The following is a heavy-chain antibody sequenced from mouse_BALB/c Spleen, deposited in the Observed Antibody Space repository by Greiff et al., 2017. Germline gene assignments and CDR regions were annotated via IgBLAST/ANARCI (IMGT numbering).Heavy chain of an antibody. Sequence: EVHLVESGPSLVKPSQTLSLTCSVSGDSFTSGYWNWIRKFPGNKLEYMGYISYSGSTYYNPSLKSRISITRDTSKNQYYLQLNSVTTEDTATYYCAGGPTVVAKGYFDVWGAGTTVTVSS. CDR3: AGGPTVVAKGYFDV. CDR2: ISYSGST. V-gene: IGHV3-8*02. CDR1: GDSFTSGY. J-gene: IGHJ1*01. D-gene: IGHD1-1*01.